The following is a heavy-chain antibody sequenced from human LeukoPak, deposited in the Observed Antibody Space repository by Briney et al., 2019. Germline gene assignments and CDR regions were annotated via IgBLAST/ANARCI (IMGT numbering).Heavy chain of an antibody. Sequence: GGSLRLSCATSGFTVSSKYMSWVRQAPGKGLEWVSVIYSGGSTYYADSVKGRFTISRDNSKNTLYLQMNSLRAEDTAVYYCAREWSLDYWGQGTLVTVSS. CDR1: GFTVSSKY. CDR3: AREWSLDY. J-gene: IGHJ4*02. V-gene: IGHV3-53*01. D-gene: IGHD2-8*01. CDR2: IYSGGST.